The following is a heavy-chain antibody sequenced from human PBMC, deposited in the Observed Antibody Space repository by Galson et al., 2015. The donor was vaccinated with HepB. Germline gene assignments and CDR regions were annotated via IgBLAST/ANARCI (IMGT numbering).Heavy chain of an antibody. J-gene: IGHJ3*02. V-gene: IGHV3-9*01. D-gene: IGHD3-22*01. Sequence: SLRLSCAASGFTFDDYAMHWVRQAPGKGLEWVSGISWNSGSIGYADSVKGRFTISRDNAKNSLYLQMNSLRAEDTALYYCAKAQAYYYDSSGSDAFDIWGQGTMVTVSS. CDR2: ISWNSGSI. CDR1: GFTFDDYA. CDR3: AKAQAYYYDSSGSDAFDI.